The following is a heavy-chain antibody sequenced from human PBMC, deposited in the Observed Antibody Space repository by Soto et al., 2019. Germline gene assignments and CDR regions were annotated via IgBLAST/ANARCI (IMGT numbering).Heavy chain of an antibody. J-gene: IGHJ4*01. Sequence: ASVKVSCKASGYTFTNYGINWVRQAPGQGLEWLGWVSAYNGEKRYAQRVQARVIMTTDTSTTTAYMELRSLRSDDTAVYYCSRGTSIPALGDYWGQGTLVTVSS. CDR2: VSAYNGEK. CDR3: SRGTSIPALGDY. D-gene: IGHD6-6*01. CDR1: GYTFTNYG. V-gene: IGHV1-18*01.